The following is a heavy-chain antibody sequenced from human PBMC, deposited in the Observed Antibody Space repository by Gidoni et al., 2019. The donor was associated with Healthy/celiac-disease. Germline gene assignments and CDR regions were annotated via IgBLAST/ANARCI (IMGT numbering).Heavy chain of an antibody. Sequence: QVQLQESGPGLVKPSQTLSLPCTVSGGSISSGSYYWSWLRQPAGKGLEWIGRIYTSGSTNYNPSLKSRVTISVDTSKNQFSLKLSSVTAADTAVYYCARDLNVAGRFDYWGQGTLVTVSS. CDR1: GGSISSGSYY. D-gene: IGHD6-19*01. J-gene: IGHJ4*02. CDR2: IYTSGST. CDR3: ARDLNVAGRFDY. V-gene: IGHV4-61*02.